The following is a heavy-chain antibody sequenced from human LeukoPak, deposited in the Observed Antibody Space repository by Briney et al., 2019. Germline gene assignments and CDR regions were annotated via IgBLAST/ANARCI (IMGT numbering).Heavy chain of an antibody. CDR3: ATLTLTMMRGVTYYYYGMDV. V-gene: IGHV1-18*04. Sequence: GASVKVSCKAHGYTLTTYAISWVRQAPGQGLEWMGWVSGYNGNTNYAQKLQGRVTMTTDTSTGIAYMELRSPSSDDTAVYYCATLTLTMMRGVTYYYYGMDVWGQGTTVTVS. J-gene: IGHJ6*02. D-gene: IGHD3-10*01. CDR1: GYTLTTYA. CDR2: VSGYNGNT.